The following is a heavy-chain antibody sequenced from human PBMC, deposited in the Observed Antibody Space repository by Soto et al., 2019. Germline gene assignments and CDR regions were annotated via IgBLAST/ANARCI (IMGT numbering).Heavy chain of an antibody. CDR1: GYTFTGYY. J-gene: IGHJ4*02. CDR2: INPNSGGT. V-gene: IGHV1-2*02. CDR3: ARDQTEIVVPSRPLDY. Sequence: ASVKVSCKASGYTFTGYYMHLVRQAPGQGLEWMGWINPNSGGTNYAQKFQGRVTMTRDTSISTAYMELSRLRSDDTAVYYCARDQTEIVVPSRPLDYWGQGTLVTVSS. D-gene: IGHD3-22*01.